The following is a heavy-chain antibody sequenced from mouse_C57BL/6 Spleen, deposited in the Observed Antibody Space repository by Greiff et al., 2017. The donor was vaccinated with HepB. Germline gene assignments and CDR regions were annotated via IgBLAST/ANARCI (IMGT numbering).Heavy chain of an antibody. CDR1: GFTFSSYA. CDR3: ARDRYFYAMDY. D-gene: IGHD1-1*01. Sequence: EVMLVESGGGLVKPGGSLKLSCAASGFTFSSYAMSWVRQTPEKRLEWVATISDGGSYTYYPDNVKGRFTISRDNAKNNLYLQMSHLKSEDTAMYYCARDRYFYAMDYWCQGTSVTVSS. CDR2: ISDGGSYT. J-gene: IGHJ4*01. V-gene: IGHV5-4*01.